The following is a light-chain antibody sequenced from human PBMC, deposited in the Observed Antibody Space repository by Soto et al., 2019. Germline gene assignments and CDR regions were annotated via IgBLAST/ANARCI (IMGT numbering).Light chain of an antibody. J-gene: IGKJ5*01. Sequence: EVEFTQSPATLSLSPGETATLSCRASQSVDKFLAWYQQRPGQPPRLLIFDSSNRATGVPVRFSGSGSGTVFTLTISRLEPEDFAVYYCQQYGSSPLFGQGTRLEIK. CDR2: DSS. V-gene: IGKV3-20*01. CDR3: QQYGSSPL. CDR1: QSVDKF.